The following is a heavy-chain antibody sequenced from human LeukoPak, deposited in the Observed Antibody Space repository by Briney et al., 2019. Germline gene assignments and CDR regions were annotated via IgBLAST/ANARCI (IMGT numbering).Heavy chain of an antibody. CDR3: ARDQLGAFDI. CDR1: GFTFSSYS. D-gene: IGHD2-2*01. CDR2: ISSSSSTI. Sequence: GGSLRLSCAASGFTFSSYSMNWVRQAPGKGLEWVSYISSSSSTIYYADSVKGRFTISRDNAKNSLYLQMNSLRAEDTAVYYCARDQLGAFDIWGQGTMVTVSS. V-gene: IGHV3-48*01. J-gene: IGHJ3*02.